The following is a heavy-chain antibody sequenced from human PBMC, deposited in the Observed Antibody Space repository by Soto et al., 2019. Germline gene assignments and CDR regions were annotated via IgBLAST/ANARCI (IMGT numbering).Heavy chain of an antibody. Sequence: PGGSLRLSCAASGFMFSSYAMSWVRQAPGKGLEWVSSISASGGTANLADSVEGRCTISRDNSKGTLYLQMNSLRAEDTAVYYCAKLTYPSDSTGYYYERVSGWIDSWGQGTLVTVSS. CDR1: GFMFSSYA. V-gene: IGHV3-23*01. CDR3: AKLTYPSDSTGYYYERVSGWIDS. D-gene: IGHD3-22*01. J-gene: IGHJ5*01. CDR2: ISASGGTA.